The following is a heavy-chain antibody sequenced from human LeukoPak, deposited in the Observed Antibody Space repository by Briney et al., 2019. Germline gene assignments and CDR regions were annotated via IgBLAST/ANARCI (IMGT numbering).Heavy chain of an antibody. CDR2: IYSGGST. J-gene: IGHJ4*02. CDR3: ARGYSGSYWRGFDY. D-gene: IGHD1-26*01. V-gene: IGHV3-53*01. Sequence: GGSLRLSCTASGFIFRDYVMSWVRQAPGKGLEWVSVIYSGGSTYYADSVKGRFTISRDNSKNTLYLQMNSLRAEDTAVYYCARGYSGSYWRGFDYWGQGTLVTVSS. CDR1: GFIFRDYV.